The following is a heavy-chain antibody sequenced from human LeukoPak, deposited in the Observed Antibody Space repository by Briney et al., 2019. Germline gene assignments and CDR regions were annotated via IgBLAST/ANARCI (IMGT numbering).Heavy chain of an antibody. CDR3: ARDYPYCSGGSCYPDY. CDR1: GYTFTSNY. V-gene: IGHV1-46*01. D-gene: IGHD2-15*01. J-gene: IGHJ4*02. Sequence: GASGKLSCTASGYTFTSNYMHWVRQGHGQGLEWMGIINPSGGSTSYAQKFQGRVTMTRDTSTSTVYMGLSSLRSEDTAVYYCARDYPYCSGGSCYPDYWGQGTLVTVSS. CDR2: INPSGGST.